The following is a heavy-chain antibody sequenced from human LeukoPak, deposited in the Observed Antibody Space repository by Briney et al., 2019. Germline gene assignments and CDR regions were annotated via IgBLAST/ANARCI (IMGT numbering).Heavy chain of an antibody. CDR3: ARRRGYSYGYTPLFDY. CDR2: IYPGGSDT. V-gene: IGHV5-51*01. CDR1: GYSFTSYW. Sequence: GESLKISCKGSGYSFTSYWIGWVRQMPGKGLEWMGIIYPGGSDTRYSPSFQGQVTISADKSISTAYLQWSSLKASDTAMYYCARRRGYSYGYTPLFDYWGQGTLVTVSS. J-gene: IGHJ4*02. D-gene: IGHD5-18*01.